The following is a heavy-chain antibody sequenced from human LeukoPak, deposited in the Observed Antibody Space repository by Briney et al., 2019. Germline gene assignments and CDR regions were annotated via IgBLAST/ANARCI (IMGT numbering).Heavy chain of an antibody. J-gene: IGHJ4*02. CDR2: IRSKADNYAT. V-gene: IGHV3-73*01. CDR1: GFTFSGSA. CDR3: TRVPTRGSGNDY. D-gene: IGHD3-10*01. Sequence: GGSLRLSCAASGFTFSGSAIHWVRQASGKGLEWVGRIRSKADNYATGYAASVKGRFTLSRDGSKNTAHLQMNRLKTEDTAVYYCTRVPTRGSGNDYWGQGTQVTVSS.